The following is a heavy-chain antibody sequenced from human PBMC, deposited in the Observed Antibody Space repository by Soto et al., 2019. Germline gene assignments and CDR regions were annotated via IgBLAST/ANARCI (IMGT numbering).Heavy chain of an antibody. V-gene: IGHV4-39*01. D-gene: IGHD1-26*01. CDR2: IYYSGST. Sequence: SETLSLTCTVSGGSITSSSYYWGWIRQPPGKGLEWIGSIYYSGSTYYNPSLKSRVTISVDTSKNQFSLKLSSVTAADTAVYYCATQEVGGSYVYTFDPWGQGTLVTVS. CDR1: GGSITSSSYY. J-gene: IGHJ5*02. CDR3: ATQEVGGSYVYTFDP.